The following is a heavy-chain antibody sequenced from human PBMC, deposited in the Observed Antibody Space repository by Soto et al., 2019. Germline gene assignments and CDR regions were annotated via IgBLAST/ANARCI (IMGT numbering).Heavy chain of an antibody. CDR3: ARTAVAGISSWFDP. V-gene: IGHV3-64*04. CDR2: ISTNGGST. Sequence: GGSLRLSCSASGFTFSNYAMHWVRQAPGKGLEYVSGISTNGGSTYYADSVKGRYTISRDNSKNTLYLQMNSLRAEDTAVYHCARTAVAGISSWFDPWGQGTLVTVSS. CDR1: GFTFSNYA. J-gene: IGHJ5*02. D-gene: IGHD6-19*01.